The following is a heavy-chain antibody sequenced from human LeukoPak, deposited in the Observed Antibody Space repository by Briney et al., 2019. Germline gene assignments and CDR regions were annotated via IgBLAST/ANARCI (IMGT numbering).Heavy chain of an antibody. CDR3: TRLMHYYDSSGFYYYFDY. J-gene: IGHJ4*02. CDR1: GFTFSGSA. Sequence: GGSLRLSCAASGFTFSGSAMHWVRQASGKGLEWVGRIRGKANHFASAYAASVKSRFTISRDDSKNTAYLQMNSLKTEDTAVYYCTRLMHYYDSSGFYYYFDYWGQGTLVTVSS. CDR2: IRGKANHFAS. D-gene: IGHD3-22*01. V-gene: IGHV3-73*01.